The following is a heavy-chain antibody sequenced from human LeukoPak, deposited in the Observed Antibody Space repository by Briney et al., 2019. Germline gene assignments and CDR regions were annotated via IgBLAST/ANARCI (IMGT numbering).Heavy chain of an antibody. D-gene: IGHD1-26*01. CDR3: AKDRGIVGATMIDY. Sequence: GGSLRLSCAASGFTFSSYSMNWVRQAPGKGLEWVSYISSSSSTIYYADSVKGRFTISRDNSKNTLYLQMNSLRAEDTAVYYCAKDRGIVGATMIDYWGQGTLVTVSS. CDR1: GFTFSSYS. CDR2: ISSSSSTI. J-gene: IGHJ4*02. V-gene: IGHV3-48*01.